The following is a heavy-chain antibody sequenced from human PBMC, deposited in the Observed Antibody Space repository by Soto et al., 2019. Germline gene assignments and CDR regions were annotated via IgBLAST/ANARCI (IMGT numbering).Heavy chain of an antibody. D-gene: IGHD2-2*01. J-gene: IGHJ5*02. CDR2: IYNSGST. CDR3: ATLNCISISCYVGWFDP. Sequence: PGGSLRLSCAASGFTVSSNYMSWVRQAPGKGLEWVSVIYNSGSTYYADSVKGRFTISRDNSKNSLYLQMNSLRAEDTAVYYCATLNCISISCYVGWFDPWGQGTLVTVSS. V-gene: IGHV3-66*01. CDR1: GFTVSSNY.